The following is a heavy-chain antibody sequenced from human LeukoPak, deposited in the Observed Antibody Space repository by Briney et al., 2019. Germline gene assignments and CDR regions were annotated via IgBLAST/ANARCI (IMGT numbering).Heavy chain of an antibody. D-gene: IGHD3-10*01. Sequence: ASVKVSCKASGYTFTNYGISWVRPAPGQGLEWMGWISAYNGNTNPAQKLQDRVTMTTDTSTSTAYMELRSLRSDDTAVYYCARVLITMVRGAPLDPFDYWGQGTLVTVSS. CDR3: ARVLITMVRGAPLDPFDY. V-gene: IGHV1-18*01. J-gene: IGHJ4*02. CDR1: GYTFTNYG. CDR2: ISAYNGNT.